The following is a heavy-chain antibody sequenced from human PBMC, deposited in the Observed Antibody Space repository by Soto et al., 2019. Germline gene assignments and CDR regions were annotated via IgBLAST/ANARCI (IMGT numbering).Heavy chain of an antibody. CDR2: INAGNGNT. CDR3: ARALGSGSSNYYGMDV. Sequence: QVQLVQSGAEVKKPGASVKVSCKASGYTFTSYAMHWVRQAPGQRLEWMGWINAGNGNTKYSQKFQGRVTITRDTSASTAYMELSSLRSEDTAVYYCARALGSGSSNYYGMDVWGQGTTVTVSS. V-gene: IGHV1-3*01. CDR1: GYTFTSYA. J-gene: IGHJ6*02. D-gene: IGHD3-10*01.